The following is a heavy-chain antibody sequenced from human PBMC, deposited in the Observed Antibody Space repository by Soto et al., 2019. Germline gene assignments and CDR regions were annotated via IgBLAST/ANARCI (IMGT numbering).Heavy chain of an antibody. J-gene: IGHJ4*02. D-gene: IGHD5-12*01. CDR3: ARSLFYEIGIGY. V-gene: IGHV3-30-3*01. CDR2: ISYDGSNK. Sequence: QVQLVESGGGVVQPGRSLRLSCAASGFTFSSYAMHWVRQAPGKGLEWVAVISYDGSNKYYADSVKGRFTISRDNSKNTLELQMNSLRAEDTAVYYCARSLFYEIGIGYWGQGTLVTVSS. CDR1: GFTFSSYA.